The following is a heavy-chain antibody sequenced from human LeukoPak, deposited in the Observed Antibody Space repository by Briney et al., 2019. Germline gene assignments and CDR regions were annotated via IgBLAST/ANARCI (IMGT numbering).Heavy chain of an antibody. Sequence: GGSLRLSCAASGFTFSSYAMSWVRQAPGKGLEWVSAISGSGGNTYYADSVKGRFTISRDNSKNTLYLQMNSLRAEDTAVYYCAKTGRKLGRLNCSGGSCYSPFDYWGQGTLVTVSS. CDR2: ISGSGGNT. V-gene: IGHV3-23*01. CDR1: GFTFSSYA. D-gene: IGHD2-15*01. CDR3: AKTGRKLGRLNCSGGSCYSPFDY. J-gene: IGHJ4*02.